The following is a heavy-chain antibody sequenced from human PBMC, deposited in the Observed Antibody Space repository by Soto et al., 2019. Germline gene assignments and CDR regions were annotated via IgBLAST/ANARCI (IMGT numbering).Heavy chain of an antibody. J-gene: IGHJ6*02. CDR2: ISSSGSTI. D-gene: IGHD5-18*01. CDR1: GFTFSSYE. V-gene: IGHV3-48*03. Sequence: GGSLRLSCAASGFTFSSYEMNWVRQAPGKGLEWVSYISSSGSTIYYADSVKGRFTISRDNSKNTLYLQMNSLRAEDTAVYYCAKVISYGLNYYYGMDVWGQGTTVTVSS. CDR3: AKVISYGLNYYYGMDV.